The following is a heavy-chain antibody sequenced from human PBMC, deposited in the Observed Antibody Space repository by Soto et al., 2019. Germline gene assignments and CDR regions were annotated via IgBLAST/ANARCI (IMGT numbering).Heavy chain of an antibody. CDR1: GASVSHGY. CDR2: MYFGGSF. J-gene: IGHJ5*02. V-gene: IGHV4-59*02. CDR3: ARSYYDSTGFAVDP. D-gene: IGHD3-22*01. Sequence: QMQLQASGPGLVKPSETLSLTCNVSGASVSHGYWSWIRQPPGKGLEWIGFMYFGGSFNYNPSLTRRATIAVETSKNQCSMKWTSVTASDTAVYYCARSYYDSTGFAVDPWGQGTLVTVSS.